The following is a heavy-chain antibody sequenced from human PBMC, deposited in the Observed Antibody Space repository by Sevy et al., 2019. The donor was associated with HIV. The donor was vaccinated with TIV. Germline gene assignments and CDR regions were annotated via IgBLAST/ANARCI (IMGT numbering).Heavy chain of an antibody. CDR1: GFTFSDSW. J-gene: IGHJ4*02. CDR2: INQDGNEK. Sequence: GGSLRLSCAASGFTFSDSWMHWVRQAPGKGLEWVAHINQDGNEKYYVDTVKGRFTISRDNAKNSLYLQMNSLRDDATAVYYCATFSVGYWGQGTLVTVSS. D-gene: IGHD3-3*01. V-gene: IGHV3-7*01. CDR3: ATFSVGY.